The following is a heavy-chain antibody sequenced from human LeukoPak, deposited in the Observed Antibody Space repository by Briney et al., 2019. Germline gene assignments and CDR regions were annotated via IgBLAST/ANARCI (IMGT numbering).Heavy chain of an antibody. D-gene: IGHD1-26*01. Sequence: SETLSPTCTVSGGSISSYYWSWIRQPPGKGLEWIGYIYYSGDTNYNPSLKSRVTISVDTSKNQFSLKLSSVTAADTAVYYCARGSDSGSYLNWFDPWGQGTLVTVSS. CDR2: IYYSGDT. J-gene: IGHJ5*02. CDR3: ARGSDSGSYLNWFDP. V-gene: IGHV4-59*01. CDR1: GGSISSYY.